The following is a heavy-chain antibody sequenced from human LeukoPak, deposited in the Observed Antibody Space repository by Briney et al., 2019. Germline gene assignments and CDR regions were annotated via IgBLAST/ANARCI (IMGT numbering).Heavy chain of an antibody. V-gene: IGHV3-30*01. CDR2: ISYDGKNK. Sequence: GRSLRLSCAASGFPFSGHAMHWVRQAPGKGLEWVALISYDGKNKLFGDSVRGRFTISRDNSKNTLSLQMNGLRVEDTGVYYCARARGVGAYYFDSWGQGTLVTVSS. CDR3: ARARGVGAYYFDS. CDR1: GFPFSGHA. D-gene: IGHD1-26*01. J-gene: IGHJ4*02.